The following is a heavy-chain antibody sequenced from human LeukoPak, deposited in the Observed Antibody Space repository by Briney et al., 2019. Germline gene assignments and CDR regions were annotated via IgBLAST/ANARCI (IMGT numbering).Heavy chain of an antibody. D-gene: IGHD2/OR15-2a*01. V-gene: IGHV3-21*01. CDR1: RFTFSSYS. CDR2: ISSSSDYI. CDR3: ARGTEYGWLDP. Sequence: GGSLRLSCAASRFTFSSYSMNWVRQAPGKGLEWVSSISSSSDYIYCADSVKGRFTISRDNARNSLHLQMNSLRVEDTAVYYCARGTEYGWLDPWGQGTLVTVSS. J-gene: IGHJ5*02.